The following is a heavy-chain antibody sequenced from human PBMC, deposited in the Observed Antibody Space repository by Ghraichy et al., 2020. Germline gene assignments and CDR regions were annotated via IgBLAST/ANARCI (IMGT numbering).Heavy chain of an antibody. J-gene: IGHJ4*02. CDR2: IKSKNDGGTT. Sequence: GGSLRLSCAASGFTFSNTWMSWVRQAPGKELEWLGRIKSKNDGGTTDYAAPVKGRITISRDDSKNTVYLQMNSLKTDDTAVYYCTTDPRHWGQGTLVTVSS. V-gene: IGHV3-15*01. CDR1: GFTFSNTW. D-gene: IGHD6-25*01. CDR3: TTDPRH.